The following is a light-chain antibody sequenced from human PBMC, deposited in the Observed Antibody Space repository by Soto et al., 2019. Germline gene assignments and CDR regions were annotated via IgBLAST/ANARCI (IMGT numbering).Light chain of an antibody. Sequence: EIVMTQSPATLSVSPGERATLSCRASRSVSSDLAWYQHKPGQAPRLLIYGASTRATGIPARFSGRGSGTEFTLTISSLQSEDFAVYYCHQFYNWPPGTFGQGTKLEIK. CDR3: HQFYNWPPGT. J-gene: IGKJ2*01. V-gene: IGKV3-15*01. CDR2: GAS. CDR1: RSVSSD.